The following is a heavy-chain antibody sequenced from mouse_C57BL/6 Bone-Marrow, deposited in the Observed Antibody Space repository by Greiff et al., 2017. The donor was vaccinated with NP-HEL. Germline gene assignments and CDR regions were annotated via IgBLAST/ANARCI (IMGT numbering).Heavy chain of an antibody. J-gene: IGHJ2*01. CDR1: GYTFTDHT. CDR3: ATLLDGYYVSYFDY. D-gene: IGHD2-3*01. Sequence: VKLVESDAELVKPGASVKISCKVSGYTFTDHTIHWMKQRPEQGLEWIGYIYPRDGSTKYNEKFKGKATLTADKSSSTAYMQLNSLTSEDSAVYFCATLLDGYYVSYFDYWGQGTTLTVSS. V-gene: IGHV1-78*01. CDR2: IYPRDGST.